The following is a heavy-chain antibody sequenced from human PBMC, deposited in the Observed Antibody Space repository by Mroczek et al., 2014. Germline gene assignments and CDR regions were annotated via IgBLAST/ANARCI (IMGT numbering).Heavy chain of an antibody. Sequence: ESGGGVVQPGRSLRLSCAASGFTFSSYGMHWVRQAPGKGLEWVAVISYDGSNKYYADSVKGRFTISRDNSKNTLYLQMNSLRAEDTAVYYCAKEKGSSGWYDYWGQGTLVTVSS. CDR3: AKEKGSSGWYDY. D-gene: IGHD6-19*01. V-gene: IGHV3-30*18. J-gene: IGHJ4*02. CDR2: ISYDGSNK. CDR1: GFTFSSYG.